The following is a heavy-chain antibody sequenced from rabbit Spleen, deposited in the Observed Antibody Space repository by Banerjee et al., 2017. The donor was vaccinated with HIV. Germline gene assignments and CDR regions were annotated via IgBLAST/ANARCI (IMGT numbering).Heavy chain of an antibody. CDR1: GLDFSSSYW. CDR3: ARDGAGGSYFAL. D-gene: IGHD8-1*01. V-gene: IGHV1S40*01. CDR2: IDSSDGDT. J-gene: IGHJ4*01. Sequence: QSLEEYGGDLVKPGASLTLTCKASGLDFSSSYWICWVRQAPGKGLEWIACIDSSDGDTDYANWPKGRFTISKASSTTVTLQMTSLTAADTATYFCARDGAGGSYFALWGQGTLVTVS.